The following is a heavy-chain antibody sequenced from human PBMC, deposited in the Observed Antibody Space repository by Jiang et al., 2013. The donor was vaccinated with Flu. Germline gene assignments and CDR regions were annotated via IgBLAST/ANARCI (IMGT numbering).Heavy chain of an antibody. D-gene: IGHD2-21*02. V-gene: IGHV3-7*03. CDR1: GFTFSSYW. CDR3: ARENSIVVVTATPGIDY. J-gene: IGHJ4*02. CDR2: IKQDGSEK. Sequence: VQLVESGGGLVQPGGSLRLSCAASGFTFSSYWMSWVRQAPGKGLEWVANIKQDGSEKYYVDSVKGRFTISRDNAKNSLYLQMNSLRAEDTAVYYCARENSIVVVTATPGIDYWGQGTLVTVSS.